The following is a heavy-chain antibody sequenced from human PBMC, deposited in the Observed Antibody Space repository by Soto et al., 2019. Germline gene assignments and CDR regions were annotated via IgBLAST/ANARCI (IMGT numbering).Heavy chain of an antibody. CDR3: ARSGDYDFWSGHTWFDP. Sequence: SVKVSCKASGGTFSSYGISWVLQAPGQGVEWMGGIIPIFGTANYAQKFQGRVTITADKSTSTAYMELSSLRSEDTAVYYCARSGDYDFWSGHTWFDPWGQGTLVTVSS. D-gene: IGHD3-3*01. CDR2: IIPIFGTA. J-gene: IGHJ5*02. V-gene: IGHV1-69*06. CDR1: GGTFSSYG.